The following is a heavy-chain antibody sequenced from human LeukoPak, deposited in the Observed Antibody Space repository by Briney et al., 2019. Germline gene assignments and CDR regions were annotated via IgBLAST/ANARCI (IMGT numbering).Heavy chain of an antibody. CDR2: IQDDGSTK. J-gene: IGHJ4*02. D-gene: IGHD3-3*01. CDR1: GFSISTFW. CDR3: ASRPNDSWRGPFDY. V-gene: IGHV3-30*02. Sequence: GSLRLSCVASGFSISTFWMTWVRQAPGKGLEWVAFIQDDGSTKYYADSVKGRFTISRDNSKNTLHLQMNSLRAEDTAVYYCASRPNDSWRGPFDYWGQGTLVTVSS.